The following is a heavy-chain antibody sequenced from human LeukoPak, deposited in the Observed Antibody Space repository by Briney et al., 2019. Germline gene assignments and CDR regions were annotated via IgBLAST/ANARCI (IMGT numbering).Heavy chain of an antibody. J-gene: IGHJ4*02. Sequence: GRSLRLSCAASGFTFDDYAMHWVRQAPGKGLEWVSGISWNSGTIGYADSVKGRFTISRDNAKNSLYLQMNSLTPEDMALYYCAKGWARRGYSYGAYFDYWGQGTLVTVSS. CDR2: ISWNSGTI. CDR1: GFTFDDYA. V-gene: IGHV3-9*03. CDR3: AKGWARRGYSYGAYFDY. D-gene: IGHD5-18*01.